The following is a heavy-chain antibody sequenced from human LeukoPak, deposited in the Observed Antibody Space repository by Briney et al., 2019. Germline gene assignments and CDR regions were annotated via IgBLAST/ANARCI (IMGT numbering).Heavy chain of an antibody. D-gene: IGHD3-22*01. Sequence: SEILSLTCTVSGGSISSYYWSWIRQPPGKGLEWIGYIYYSGSTNYKPSLKSRVTISVVTSKNQFSLKLSSVTAADTAAYYCARDSRPAHYYDSSVQDWYFDLWGRGTLVTVSS. CDR1: GGSISSYY. J-gene: IGHJ2*01. CDR2: IYYSGST. CDR3: ARDSRPAHYYDSSVQDWYFDL. V-gene: IGHV4-59*01.